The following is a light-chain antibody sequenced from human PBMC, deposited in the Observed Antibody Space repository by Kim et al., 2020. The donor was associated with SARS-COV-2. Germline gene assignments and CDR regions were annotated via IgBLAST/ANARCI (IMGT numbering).Light chain of an antibody. Sequence: SYELTQPLSVSVALGQTARITCGGNNIGTKKVHWFQQKPGQAPVLVIYRDRNRPSGIPERFSGSNSGNTATLTISRAQPGDEADYYCQVWDSSTGVFGGG. V-gene: IGLV3-9*01. CDR3: QVWDSSTGV. CDR2: RDR. J-gene: IGLJ3*02. CDR1: NIGTKK.